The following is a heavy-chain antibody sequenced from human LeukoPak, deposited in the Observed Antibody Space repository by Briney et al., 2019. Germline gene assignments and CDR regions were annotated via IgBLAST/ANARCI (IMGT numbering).Heavy chain of an antibody. Sequence: PSETLSLTCAVYGGSFSGYYWSWIRQPPGKGLEWIGEINHSGSTNYNPSLKSRVTISVDTSKNQFSLKLSSVTAADTAVYYCARGLVLWFGELYHFDYWGQGTLVTVSS. CDR3: ARGLVLWFGELYHFDY. D-gene: IGHD3-10*01. CDR1: GGSFSGYY. J-gene: IGHJ4*02. V-gene: IGHV4-34*01. CDR2: INHSGST.